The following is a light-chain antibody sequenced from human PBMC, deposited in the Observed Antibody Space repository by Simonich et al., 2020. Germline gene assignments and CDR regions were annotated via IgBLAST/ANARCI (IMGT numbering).Light chain of an antibody. V-gene: IGLV3-25*03. J-gene: IGLJ2*01. CDR3: QSADSSGTYVV. Sequence: SYELTQPPSVSVSPGQTARITCSGDALPKQYAYWYQQKPGQAPVLVIYNDSERPSGIPERFSGSNSGTTVTLTISGVQAEDEADYYCQSADSSGTYVVFGGGTKLTVL. CDR1: ALPKQY. CDR2: NDS.